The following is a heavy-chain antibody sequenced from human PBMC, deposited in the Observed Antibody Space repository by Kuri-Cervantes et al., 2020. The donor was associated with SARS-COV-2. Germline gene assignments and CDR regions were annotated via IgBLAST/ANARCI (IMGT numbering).Heavy chain of an antibody. CDR2: IRSKAYGGTT. D-gene: IGHD3-3*01. Sequence: SPKISCTASGFTFGDYAMSWFRQAPGQGLEWVGFIRSKAYGGTTEYAASVKGGFTISRDDSKSIAYLQMNSLKTEDTAVYYFIVSGFLYDYWGQGTLVTVSS. CDR1: GFTFGDYA. J-gene: IGHJ4*02. V-gene: IGHV3-49*03. CDR3: IVSGFLYDY.